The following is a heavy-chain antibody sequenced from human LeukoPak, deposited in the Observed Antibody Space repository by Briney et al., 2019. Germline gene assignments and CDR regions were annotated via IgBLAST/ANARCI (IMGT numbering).Heavy chain of an antibody. D-gene: IGHD6-19*01. CDR1: GYTFSNYG. J-gene: IGHJ4*02. V-gene: IGHV1-18*01. CDR2: ISAYNGNT. CDR3: ARDTHASGFGAGE. Sequence: GASVKVSCKASGYTFSNYGMSWVRQTPGQGLEWLGWISAYNGNTNYAQKLQGRVTVTIDTSTSTAYMELTSLRSDDTAVYYCARDTHASGFGAGEWGQGTLVTVSS.